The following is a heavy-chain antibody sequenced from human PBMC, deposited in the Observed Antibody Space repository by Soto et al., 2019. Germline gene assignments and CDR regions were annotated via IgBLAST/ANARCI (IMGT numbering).Heavy chain of an antibody. V-gene: IGHV3-30*18. D-gene: IGHD6-6*01. CDR1: GFTFSIYG. Sequence: GGSLRLSCAASGFTFSIYGMHWVRQAPGKGLEWVAVISYDGSNKYYADSVKGRFTISRDNSKNTLYLQMNSLRAEDTAVYYCAKDIAARPHYYYGMDVWGQGTTVTVSS. CDR3: AKDIAARPHYYYGMDV. CDR2: ISYDGSNK. J-gene: IGHJ6*02.